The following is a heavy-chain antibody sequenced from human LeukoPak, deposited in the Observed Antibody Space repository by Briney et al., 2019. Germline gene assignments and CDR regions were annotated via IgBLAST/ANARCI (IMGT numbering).Heavy chain of an antibody. CDR3: AREIGGSFYLNY. V-gene: IGHV4-4*07. CDR2: VYIGGNT. Sequence: SETLSLTCTVSGGPISSHYWTWIRQPAGKGLEWIGRVYIGGNTNYNPSLKGRVTMSVDTSRNQFSLKLTSVTAADTAVYYCAREIGGSFYLNYWGQGTLVTVSS. D-gene: IGHD2-15*01. CDR1: GGPISSHY. J-gene: IGHJ4*02.